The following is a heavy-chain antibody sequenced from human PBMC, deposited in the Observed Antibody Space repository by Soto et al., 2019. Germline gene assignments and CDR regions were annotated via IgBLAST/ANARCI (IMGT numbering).Heavy chain of an antibody. D-gene: IGHD3-22*01. J-gene: IGHJ4*02. CDR2: INPNSGGT. CDR1: GYTFTGYY. CDR3: ARAQNESYYDSSGSSGY. Sequence: ASVKVSCKASGYTFTGYYMHWVRQAPGQGLEWMGWINPNSGGTNYAQKFQGRVTMTRDTSISTAYMELSRLRSDDTAVYYCARAQNESYYDSSGSSGYWGQGTLVTVSS. V-gene: IGHV1-2*02.